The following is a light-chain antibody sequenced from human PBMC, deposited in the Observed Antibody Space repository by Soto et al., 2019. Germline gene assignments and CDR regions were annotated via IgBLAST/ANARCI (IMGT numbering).Light chain of an antibody. CDR1: QSISSY. J-gene: IGKJ4*01. CDR3: QQSYSSLT. CDR2: AAS. Sequence: DIQMTQSPSSLSASVGDRVTITCRASQSISSYLNWYQQKPGKAPKLLIYAASSLQSGVPSRFSGSGSGTEFTLTISSLQPEDFATYYCQQSYSSLTFGGGDKVEIK. V-gene: IGKV1-39*01.